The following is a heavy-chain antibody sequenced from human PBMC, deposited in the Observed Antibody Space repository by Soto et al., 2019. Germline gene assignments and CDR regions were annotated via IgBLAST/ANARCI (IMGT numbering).Heavy chain of an antibody. CDR2: IYYGGST. Sequence: SETLSLTCTVSGDSISRSSNYWGWLRQPPGKGLEWIGSIYYGGSTYYNPSLKSRVTISVDTSRNQFSLKLTSVTTADTAVYYCERQDGTVTLNWFDPWGQGSLVTVSS. J-gene: IGHJ5*02. V-gene: IGHV4-39*01. CDR3: ERQDGTVTLNWFDP. CDR1: GDSISRSSNY. D-gene: IGHD4-17*01.